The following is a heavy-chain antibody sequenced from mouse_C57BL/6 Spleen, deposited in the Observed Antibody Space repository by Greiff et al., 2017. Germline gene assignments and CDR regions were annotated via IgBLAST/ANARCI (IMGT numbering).Heavy chain of an antibody. CDR1: GFTFSDYY. J-gene: IGHJ2*01. Sequence: EVKLVESEGGLVQPGSSMKLSCTASGFTFSDYYMAWVRQVPEKGLEWVANINYDGSSTYYLDSLKSRFIISRDNAKNILYLQMSSLKSEDTATYYCARFYGLLYVDYWGQGTTLTVSS. V-gene: IGHV5-16*01. D-gene: IGHD2-10*01. CDR2: INYDGSST. CDR3: ARFYGLLYVDY.